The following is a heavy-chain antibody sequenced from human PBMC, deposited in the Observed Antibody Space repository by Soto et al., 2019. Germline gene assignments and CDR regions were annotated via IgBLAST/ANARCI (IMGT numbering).Heavy chain of an antibody. V-gene: IGHV1-18*01. Sequence: QVQPVQSGAEVKRPGASVKVSCKASGYTFRNYGITWVRQAPGQGLEWMAWISPYNGNTNYAQDLQGRVTMTTDTSTSTAYMELRSLTSEDTAMYYCARDLVFGSDFWRAYNGGYFDYWGQGTLVTVSS. J-gene: IGHJ4*02. CDR2: ISPYNGNT. CDR1: GYTFRNYG. CDR3: ARDLVFGSDFWRAYNGGYFDY. D-gene: IGHD3-3*01.